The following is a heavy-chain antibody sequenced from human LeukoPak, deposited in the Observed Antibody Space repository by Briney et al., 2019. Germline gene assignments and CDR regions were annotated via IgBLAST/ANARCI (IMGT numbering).Heavy chain of an antibody. V-gene: IGHV3-48*02. CDR2: ISSSSSTK. CDR3: ARDYYDSSGHESFDY. Sequence: GGSVRLSCAASGFTFSSHSMNWVRQAPGKGLEWVSYISSSSSTKYYANSVKGRFTISRDNAKNSLYLQMNSLRDEDTAVYYCARDYYDSSGHESFDYWGQGTLVTVSS. J-gene: IGHJ4*02. CDR1: GFTFSSHS. D-gene: IGHD3-22*01.